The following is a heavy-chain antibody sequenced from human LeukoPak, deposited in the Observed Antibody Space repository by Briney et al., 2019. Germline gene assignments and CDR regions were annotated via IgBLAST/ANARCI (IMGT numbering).Heavy chain of an antibody. CDR3: ARDFTVGGMFDY. V-gene: IGHV3-74*01. Sequence: GGSLRLSCAASGFTFSSYWMHWVRQAPGKVLVWVSRTNHDGSNTNYADSVKGRFAISRDNAKNTLHLQMNSLRAEDTAVYYCARDFTVGGMFDYWGQGILVTVSS. CDR1: GFTFSSYW. D-gene: IGHD4-17*01. J-gene: IGHJ4*02. CDR2: TNHDGSNT.